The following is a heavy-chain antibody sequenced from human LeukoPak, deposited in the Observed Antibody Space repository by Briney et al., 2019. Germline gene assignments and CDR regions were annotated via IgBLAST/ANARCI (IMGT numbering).Heavy chain of an antibody. CDR2: ISYDGSNK. CDR1: GFTFSSYG. CDR3: AKGTGYCSSTSCYTHYYYYGMDV. Sequence: PGRSLRLSCAASGFTFSSYGMHWVRQAPGKGLEWVAVISYDGSNKYYADSVKGRFTISRDNSKNTLYLQMNSLRAEGTAVYYCAKGTGYCSSTSCYTHYYYYGMDVWGQGTTVTVSS. D-gene: IGHD2-2*02. J-gene: IGHJ6*02. V-gene: IGHV3-30*18.